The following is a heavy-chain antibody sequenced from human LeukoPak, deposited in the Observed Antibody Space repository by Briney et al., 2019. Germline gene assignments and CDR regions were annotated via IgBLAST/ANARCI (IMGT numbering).Heavy chain of an antibody. J-gene: IGHJ4*02. Sequence: YPGGSLRLSCAASGFTFSSYAMHWVRQAPGKGLEWVAVISYDGSNKYYADSVKGRFTISRDNSKNTLYLQMNSLRAEDTAVYYCASSLGGYWGQGTLVTVSS. CDR3: ASSLGGY. CDR1: GFTFSSYA. V-gene: IGHV3-30*04. CDR2: ISYDGSNK.